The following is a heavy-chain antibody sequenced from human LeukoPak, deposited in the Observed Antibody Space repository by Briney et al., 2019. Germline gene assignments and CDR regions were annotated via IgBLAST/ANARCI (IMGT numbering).Heavy chain of an antibody. CDR1: GASISSYY. V-gene: IGHV4-59*08. J-gene: IGHJ4*02. CDR2: ISYSGSA. Sequence: SETLSLTCTVSGASISSYYWSWIRQPPGKGLEWIGYISYSGSANYNPSLKSRVTISADTSKNQVSLTLSSVTAADTAVYYCARHPELYFFDYWGQGTLVTVSS. D-gene: IGHD3-10*01. CDR3: ARHPELYFFDY.